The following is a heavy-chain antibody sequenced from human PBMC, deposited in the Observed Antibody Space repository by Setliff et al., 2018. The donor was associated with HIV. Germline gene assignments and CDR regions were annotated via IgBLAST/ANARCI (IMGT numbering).Heavy chain of an antibody. CDR3: TRVSAWIQLTYYFDY. CDR2: IRSKAYGGTT. V-gene: IGHV3-49*04. J-gene: IGHJ4*02. CDR1: GFTFSNAW. Sequence: GGSLRLSCAASGFTFSNAWMNWVRQTPGKGLEWVAFIRSKAYGGTTEYAASVKGRFSISRDDSKSIAYLQMNSLKAEDTAVYYCTRVSAWIQLTYYFDYWGQGTLVTVSS. D-gene: IGHD5-18*01.